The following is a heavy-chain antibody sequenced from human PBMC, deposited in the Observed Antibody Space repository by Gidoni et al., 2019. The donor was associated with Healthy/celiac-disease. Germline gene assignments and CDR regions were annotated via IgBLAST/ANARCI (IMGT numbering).Heavy chain of an antibody. CDR2: INPNSGGT. Sequence: QEQLVQSGAEVKKPGASVKVSCKASGYTFTGHYRHWVRQAPGQGLEWMGRINPNSGGTNYAQKFQCSVTITRDTSISTASMELSRLRSDDTSVYYCARRYAFDIWGQGTMVTVSS. V-gene: IGHV1-2*06. CDR3: ARRYAFDI. CDR1: GYTFTGHY. J-gene: IGHJ3*02.